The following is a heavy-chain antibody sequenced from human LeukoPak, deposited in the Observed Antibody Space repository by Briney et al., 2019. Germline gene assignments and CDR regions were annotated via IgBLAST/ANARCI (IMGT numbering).Heavy chain of an antibody. J-gene: IGHJ4*02. D-gene: IGHD2-15*01. CDR3: VRLRWELLAPYFDH. Sequence: PSETLSLTCSVSTDSPNTYYWSWIRQSPGKGLEWIRHIYHSGSSDYNLSFKCRVTVSIDMSKQEFSLKVTSVTVADTAMYYCVRLRWELLAPYFDHWGQGAFVIVSS. CDR2: IYHSGSS. CDR1: TDSPNTYY. V-gene: IGHV4-59*01.